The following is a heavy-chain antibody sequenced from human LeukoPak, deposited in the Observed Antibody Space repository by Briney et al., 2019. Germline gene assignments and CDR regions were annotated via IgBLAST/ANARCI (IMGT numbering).Heavy chain of an antibody. CDR3: ARGPLGSSSWYFLDPYFDY. V-gene: IGHV1-46*01. CDR2: INPSGGST. CDR1: GYTFTSYY. J-gene: IGHJ4*02. D-gene: IGHD6-13*01. Sequence: ASVKVSGKASGYTFTSYYMHWVRQAPGQGLEWMGIINPSGGSTSYAQKFQGRVTMTRDTSTSTVYMELNSLRSEDTAVYYCARGPLGSSSWYFLDPYFDYWGQGTLVTVSS.